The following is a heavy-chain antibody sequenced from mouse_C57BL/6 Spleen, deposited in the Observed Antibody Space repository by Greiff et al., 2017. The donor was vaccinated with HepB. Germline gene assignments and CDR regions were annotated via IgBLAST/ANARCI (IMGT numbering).Heavy chain of an antibody. CDR3: ARWYDYVSFAY. D-gene: IGHD2-4*01. J-gene: IGHJ3*01. Sequence: QVQLKESGPELVKPGASVKISCKASGYAFSSSWMNWVKQRPGKGLEWIGRIYPGDGDTNYNGKFKGKATLTADKSSITAYLQLSSLTSEDSAVYFCARWYDYVSFAYWGQGTRVTVSA. V-gene: IGHV1-82*01. CDR1: GYAFSSSW. CDR2: IYPGDGDT.